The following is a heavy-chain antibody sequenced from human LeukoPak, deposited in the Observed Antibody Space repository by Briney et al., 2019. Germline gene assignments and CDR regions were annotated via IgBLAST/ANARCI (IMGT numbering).Heavy chain of an antibody. J-gene: IGHJ5*02. CDR3: ARTPYYYDSSGYRNWFDP. V-gene: IGHV4-59*01. Sequence: PSETLSLTCTVSGGSISSYYWSWIRQPPGKGLEWIGYIYYSGSTNYNPSPKSRVTISVDTSKNQFSLKLSSVTAADTAVYYCARTPYYYDSSGYRNWFDPWGQGTLVTVSS. CDR2: IYYSGST. CDR1: GGSISSYY. D-gene: IGHD3-22*01.